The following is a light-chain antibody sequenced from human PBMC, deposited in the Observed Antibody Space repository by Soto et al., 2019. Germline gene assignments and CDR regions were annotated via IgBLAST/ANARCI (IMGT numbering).Light chain of an antibody. Sequence: DIQMTQSPSSLPASVGDRVTITCQASQDINNALNWYQQKPGKAPKLLISDALNLEIGVPSRFSGGASGTLFTLTITSLQPEDIATYYCQQFYSLLLTFGGGTKVGI. CDR3: QQFYSLLLT. CDR1: QDINNA. CDR2: DAL. V-gene: IGKV1-33*01. J-gene: IGKJ4*01.